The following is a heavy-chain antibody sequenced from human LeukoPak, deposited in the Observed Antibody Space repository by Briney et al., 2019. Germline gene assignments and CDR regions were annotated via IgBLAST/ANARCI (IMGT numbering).Heavy chain of an antibody. D-gene: IGHD6-19*01. V-gene: IGHV3-48*01. CDR2: ISSSSRTI. CDR1: GFTFSYYS. Sequence: AGGPLRLSCAASGFTFSYYSMNWVRQAPGKGLEWVSYISSSSRTIYYADSVEGRFTISRDNAKNSLYLQMNSLRAEDTAVYYCARDSFEYSSGWYTFDNWGQGTLVTVSS. J-gene: IGHJ4*02. CDR3: ARDSFEYSSGWYTFDN.